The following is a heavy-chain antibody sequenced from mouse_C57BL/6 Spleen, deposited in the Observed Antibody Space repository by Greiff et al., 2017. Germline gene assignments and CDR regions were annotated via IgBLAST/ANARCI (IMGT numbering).Heavy chain of an antibody. Sequence: VQLQQSGAELAKPGASVKLSCKASGYTFTSYWMHWVKQRPGQGLEWIGYINPSSGYTKYNQKFEDKATLTADKSSSTAYLQLRSLTYEDSAVYYGPHYDYPDYWGQGTTHTVSS. CDR3: PHYDYPDY. CDR1: GYTFTSYW. D-gene: IGHD2-4*01. V-gene: IGHV1-7*01. J-gene: IGHJ2*01. CDR2: INPSSGYT.